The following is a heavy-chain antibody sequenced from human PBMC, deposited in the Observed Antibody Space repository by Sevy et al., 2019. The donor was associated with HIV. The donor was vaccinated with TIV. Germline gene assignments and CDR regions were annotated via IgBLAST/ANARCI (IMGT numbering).Heavy chain of an antibody. V-gene: IGHV1-18*01. CDR2: ISAYNGNT. CDR3: AREMAGAGGLRYCSSTSCHSRGWFDP. CDR1: GYTFTSYG. D-gene: IGHD2-2*01. J-gene: IGHJ5*02. Sequence: ASVKVSCKASGYTFTSYGISWARQAPGQGLEWMGWISAYNGNTNYAQKLQGRVTMTTDTSTSTAYMELRSLRSDDTAVYYCAREMAGAGGLRYCSSTSCHSRGWFDPWGQGTLVTVSS.